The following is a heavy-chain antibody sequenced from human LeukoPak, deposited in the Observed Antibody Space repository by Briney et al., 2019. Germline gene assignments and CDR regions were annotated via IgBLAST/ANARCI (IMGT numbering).Heavy chain of an antibody. CDR1: GGSISSYY. J-gene: IGHJ4*02. D-gene: IGHD2-2*01. CDR2: IYYTGST. V-gene: IGHV4-59*08. Sequence: SETLSLTCTVSGGSISSYYWSWIWQPPGKGLEWIGFIYYTGSTHYSPSLKSRVTISVDTSKNQFSLKLSAVTAADTAVYYCASHHIQLPHFFGYWSQGTLVIVSS. CDR3: ASHHIQLPHFFGY.